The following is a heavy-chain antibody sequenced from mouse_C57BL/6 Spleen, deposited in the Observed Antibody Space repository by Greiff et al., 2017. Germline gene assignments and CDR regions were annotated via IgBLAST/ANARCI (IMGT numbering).Heavy chain of an antibody. V-gene: IGHV14-4*01. J-gene: IGHJ3*01. CDR1: GFNFKDDC. CDR2: IDPENGDT. Sequence: EVQLQQSGAELVRPGASVKLSCTASGFNFKDDCMHWVKQRPEQGLEWIGWIDPENGDTEYDEKFQGKATLTADTSSNTAYLHLSSLTSEDTAVYYCTTACDYGFAYWGQGTLVTVSA. D-gene: IGHD2-4*01. CDR3: TTACDYGFAY.